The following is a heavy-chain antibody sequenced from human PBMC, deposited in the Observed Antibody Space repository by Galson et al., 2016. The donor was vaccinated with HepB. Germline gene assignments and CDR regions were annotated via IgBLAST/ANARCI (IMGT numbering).Heavy chain of an antibody. Sequence: ETLSLTCAVSGGSISSSNWWSWVRQPPGKGLEWIGEIHHSGSANYNPSLKSRVTMSVGKSKNQFSLKLSSVTAADTAVYYCARALAVNGAFDIWGQGTMVTVSS. CDR1: GGSISSSNW. V-gene: IGHV4-4*02. D-gene: IGHD4-17*01. J-gene: IGHJ3*02. CDR3: ARALAVNGAFDI. CDR2: IHHSGSA.